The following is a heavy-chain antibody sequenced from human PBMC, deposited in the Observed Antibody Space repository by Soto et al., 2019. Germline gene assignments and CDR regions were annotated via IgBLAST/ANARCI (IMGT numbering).Heavy chain of an antibody. V-gene: IGHV1-8*01. Sequence: XSVKVSCKASGYTFTSYDTNLVRQATGQGLEWMGWMNPNSGNTGYAQKFQGRVTMTRNTSISTAYMELSSLRSEDTAVYYCARGDYDFWTLYYGMDVWGQGTTVTVSS. CDR3: ARGDYDFWTLYYGMDV. CDR2: MNPNSGNT. J-gene: IGHJ6*02. CDR1: GYTFTSYD. D-gene: IGHD3-3*01.